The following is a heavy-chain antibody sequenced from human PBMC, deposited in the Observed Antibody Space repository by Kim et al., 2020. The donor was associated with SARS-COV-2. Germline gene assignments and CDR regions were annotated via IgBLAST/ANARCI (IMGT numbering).Heavy chain of an antibody. CDR2: ISAYNGNT. D-gene: IGHD2-2*01. CDR1: GYTFTSYG. Sequence: ASVKVSCKASGYTFTSYGISWVRQAPGQGLEWMGWISAYNGNTNYAQKLQGRVTMTTDTSTSTAYMELRSLRSDDTAVYYCARDSFVGSCSSTSCPRGTYYYGMDVWGQGTTVTVSS. CDR3: ARDSFVGSCSSTSCPRGTYYYGMDV. J-gene: IGHJ6*02. V-gene: IGHV1-18*04.